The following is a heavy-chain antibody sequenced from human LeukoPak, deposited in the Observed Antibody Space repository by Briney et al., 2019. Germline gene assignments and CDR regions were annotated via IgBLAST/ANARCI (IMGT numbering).Heavy chain of an antibody. CDR2: IYTSGST. V-gene: IGHV4-4*07. CDR1: GGSISSYY. Sequence: SDTLSLTCTVSGGSISSYYWSWIRQPAGKGLEWIGRIYTSGSTNYNPSLKSRVTISVDKSKNQFSLKLSSVTAADTAVYYCARGDTAMTLPGNYFDYWGQGTLVTVSS. D-gene: IGHD5-18*01. J-gene: IGHJ4*02. CDR3: ARGDTAMTLPGNYFDY.